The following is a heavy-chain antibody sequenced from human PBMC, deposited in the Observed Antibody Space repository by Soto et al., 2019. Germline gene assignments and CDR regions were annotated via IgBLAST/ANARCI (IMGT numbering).Heavy chain of an antibody. CDR1: GYTFTSYG. CDR2: ISAYNGNT. CDR3: AGDRGGGPGLYYYYGMDV. J-gene: IGHJ6*02. V-gene: IGHV1-18*04. Sequence: QVQLVQSGAEVKKPGASVKVSCKASGYTFTSYGISWVRQAPGQGLEWMGWISAYNGNTNYAQKLQGRVTMTTDTSTRTGYMGVRSLRSDDTAVYYCAGDRGGGPGLYYYYGMDVWGQGTTVTVSS. D-gene: IGHD3-16*01.